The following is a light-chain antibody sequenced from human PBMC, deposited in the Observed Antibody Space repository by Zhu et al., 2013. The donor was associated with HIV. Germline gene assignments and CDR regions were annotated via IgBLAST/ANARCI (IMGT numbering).Light chain of an antibody. CDR1: HSVKSN. Sequence: VLTQSPVTLSLSPGDTAVLSCRSSHSVKSNLAWYQQRPGQSPRLLIYDTVKRTTGIPVKFTGSGSGTDSNLTISSLQAEDVAVYYCQQYGSSPLTFGGGPRWKSN. CDR3: QQYGSSPLT. V-gene: IGKV3-11*01. J-gene: IGKJ4*01. CDR2: DTV.